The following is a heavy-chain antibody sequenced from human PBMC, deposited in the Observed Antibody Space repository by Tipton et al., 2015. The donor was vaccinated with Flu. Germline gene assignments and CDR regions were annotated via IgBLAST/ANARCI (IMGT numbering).Heavy chain of an antibody. V-gene: IGHV3-11*01. Sequence: SLRLSCAASGFTFSDYYMSWIRQAPGKGLEWVSYISSSGSTIYYADSVKGRFTISRDNAKNSLYLQMNSLRAEDTAVYYCARGRQEGEANRYFDYWGQGTLVTVSS. CDR2: ISSSGSTI. J-gene: IGHJ4*02. D-gene: IGHD3-16*01. CDR1: GFTFSDYY. CDR3: ARGRQEGEANRYFDY.